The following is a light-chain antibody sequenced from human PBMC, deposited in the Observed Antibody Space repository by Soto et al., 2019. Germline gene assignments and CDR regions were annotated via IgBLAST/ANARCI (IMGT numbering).Light chain of an antibody. V-gene: IGKV3-15*01. CDR1: QSVSSN. Sequence: EIVMTQSAVTLSVSPGERATLSCRASQSVSSNLAWYQQKPGQAPSLLIYGASTRATGIPARFSGSGSGTQFTLTISSLQYEDFAVYYCQQYDSWWTFGQGTKVEIK. CDR2: GAS. J-gene: IGKJ1*01. CDR3: QQYDSWWT.